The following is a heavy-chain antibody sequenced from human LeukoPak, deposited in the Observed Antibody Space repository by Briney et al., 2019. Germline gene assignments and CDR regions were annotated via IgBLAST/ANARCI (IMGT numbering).Heavy chain of an antibody. D-gene: IGHD3-3*01. Sequence: GGSLRLSCAASGFTFSSYWMHWVRQAPGKGLVWVSRINSDGSSTSYADSVKGRFTISRDNAKNTLYLQMNSLRAEDTAVYYYARVRYDFWSRFRDYYYTDVWGKGTTVTVSS. CDR1: GFTFSSYW. CDR3: ARVRYDFWSRFRDYYYTDV. CDR2: INSDGSST. V-gene: IGHV3-74*01. J-gene: IGHJ6*03.